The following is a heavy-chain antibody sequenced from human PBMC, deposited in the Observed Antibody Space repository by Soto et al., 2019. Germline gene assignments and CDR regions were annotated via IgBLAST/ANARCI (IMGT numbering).Heavy chain of an antibody. CDR2: INPSGGST. D-gene: IGHD6-13*01. Sequence: ASVKVSCKASGYTFTSYYMHCVRQAPGQGLEWMGIINPSGGSTSYAQKFQGRVTMTRDTSTSTVYMELSSLRPEDTAVYYCARDGKQLVSEFAYWGQGTLVTVSS. CDR3: ARDGKQLVSEFAY. V-gene: IGHV1-46*01. CDR1: GYTFTSYY. J-gene: IGHJ4*02.